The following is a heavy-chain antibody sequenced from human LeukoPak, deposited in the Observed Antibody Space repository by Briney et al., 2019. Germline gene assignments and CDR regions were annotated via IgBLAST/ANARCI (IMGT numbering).Heavy chain of an antibody. D-gene: IGHD3-22*01. V-gene: IGHV3-64*01. Sequence: GGTLRLSCAASGFAFSSYAMHWVRQAPGKGLEYVSAISSNGGSTYYANSVKGRFTISRDNSKNTLYLQMGSLRAEDRAVYYCARDSDSSGYYYGMDVWGQGTTVTVSS. CDR2: ISSNGGST. CDR1: GFAFSSYA. J-gene: IGHJ6*02. CDR3: ARDSDSSGYYYGMDV.